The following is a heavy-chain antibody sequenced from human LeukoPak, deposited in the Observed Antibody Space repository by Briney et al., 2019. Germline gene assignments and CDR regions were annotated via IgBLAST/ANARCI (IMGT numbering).Heavy chain of an antibody. CDR2: ISAYNGNT. CDR1: GYTFTDYG. CDR3: ARVGVVPAIYYWYFDL. D-gene: IGHD2-2*01. V-gene: IGHV1-18*01. J-gene: IGHJ2*01. Sequence: GASVKVSCKASGYTFTDYGISWVRQAPGQGLEWMGWISAYNGNTNYAQKFQGRVTMTTDTSTNTVYMELRSLRSDDTAVYYCARVGVVPAIYYWYFDLWGRGTLVTVSS.